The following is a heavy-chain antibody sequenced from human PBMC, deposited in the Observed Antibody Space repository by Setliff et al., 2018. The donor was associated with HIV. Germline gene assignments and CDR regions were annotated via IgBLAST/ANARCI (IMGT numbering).Heavy chain of an antibody. CDR3: ARRSTVARGVDCFDL. CDR1: GGSISSDTFY. CDR2: IRSSGDT. J-gene: IGHJ4*02. D-gene: IGHD3-10*01. Sequence: SETLSLTCTVSGGSISSDTFYWSWIRQSPGKGLEWIASIRSSGDTYYNPSLQSRVIISVDTSNNQISLKLTFVTAADTALYYCARRSTVARGVDCFDLWGQGTQVTVSS. V-gene: IGHV4-39*01.